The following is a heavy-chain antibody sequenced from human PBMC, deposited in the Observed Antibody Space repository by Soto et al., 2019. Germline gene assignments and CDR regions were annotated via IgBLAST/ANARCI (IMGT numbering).Heavy chain of an antibody. J-gene: IGHJ4*02. D-gene: IGHD3-10*01. CDR1: GYSFTSYW. Sequence: GESLKISCKGSGYSFTSYWIGWVRQMPGKGLEWMGIIYPGDSDTRYSPSFQGQVTISADKSISTAYLQWSSLKASDTAMYYCARIYYYGSGSYYDYFDYWGQGTLVTVSS. CDR3: ARIYYYGSGSYYDYFDY. CDR2: IYPGDSDT. V-gene: IGHV5-51*01.